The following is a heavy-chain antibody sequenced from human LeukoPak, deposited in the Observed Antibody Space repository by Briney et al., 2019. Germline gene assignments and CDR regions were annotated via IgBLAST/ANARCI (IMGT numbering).Heavy chain of an antibody. CDR2: FDPEDGET. CDR1: GYTLTEFS. V-gene: IGHV1-24*01. Sequence: ASVKVSCKVSGYTLTEFSMHWVRQAPGKGLEWMGGFDPEDGETIYAQELQGRVTMTKDTSTDTAYMELSSLRSEDTAVYYCATWYYYDSSDYYLADYWGQGALVTVSS. CDR3: ATWYYYDSSDYYLADY. J-gene: IGHJ4*02. D-gene: IGHD3-22*01.